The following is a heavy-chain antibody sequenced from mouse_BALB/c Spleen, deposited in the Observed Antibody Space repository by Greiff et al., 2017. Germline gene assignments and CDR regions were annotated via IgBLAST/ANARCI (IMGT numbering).Heavy chain of an antibody. CDR1: GFTFSSYA. V-gene: IGHV5-6-5*01. D-gene: IGHD2-2*01. Sequence: EVQLVESGGGLVKPGGSLKLSCAASGFTFSSYAMSWVRQTPEKRLEWVASISSGGSTYYPDSVKGRFTISRDNARNILYLQMSSLRSEDTAMYYCARGGGYPWYFDVWGAGTTVTVSS. CDR3: ARGGGYPWYFDV. CDR2: ISSGGST. J-gene: IGHJ1*01.